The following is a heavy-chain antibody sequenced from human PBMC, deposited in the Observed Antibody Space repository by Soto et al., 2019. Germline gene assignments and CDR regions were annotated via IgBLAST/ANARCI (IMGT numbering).Heavy chain of an antibody. CDR3: ARGLATLPVFAFDV. CDR1: GFSLSTSGVG. CDR2: IYWSGDE. D-gene: IGHD6-6*01. V-gene: IGHV2-5*01. Sequence: QMTLEESGPTLVKPTQTLTLTCSFSGFSLSTSGVGVGWVRQPPGKALEWLALIYWSGDEHYSPSLKSRLTITKATSKNQVVLIMTNMDPVDTATYYCARGLATLPVFAFDVWGQGTTVTVSS. J-gene: IGHJ3*01.